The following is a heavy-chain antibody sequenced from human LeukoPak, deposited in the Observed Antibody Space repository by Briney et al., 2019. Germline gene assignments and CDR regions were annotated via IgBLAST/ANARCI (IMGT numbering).Heavy chain of an antibody. CDR1: GFTFSSYG. CDR2: IWYDGSNK. CDR3: ARDGEVDSSYGMYYYYGMDV. Sequence: GRSLRLSCAASGFTFSSYGMHWVRQAPGKGLEWVAVIWYDGSNKYYADSVKGRFTISRDNSKNTLYLQMNSLRAEDTAVYYCARDGEVDSSYGMYYYYGMDVWGQGTTVTVSS. V-gene: IGHV3-33*01. D-gene: IGHD4-11*01. J-gene: IGHJ6*02.